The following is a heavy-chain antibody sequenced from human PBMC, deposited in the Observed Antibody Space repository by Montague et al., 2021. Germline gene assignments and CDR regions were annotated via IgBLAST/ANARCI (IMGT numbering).Heavy chain of an antibody. CDR2: LDYSGTT. CDR1: GDSISSKGNF. D-gene: IGHD5-24*01. V-gene: IGHV4-39*01. J-gene: IGHJ6*04. Sequence: SETLSLTCSVSGDSISSKGNFWGWIRQPPGKGLEWIGVLDYSGTTYYSPSLRSRVTISVDTSKIQFSLKVTAVTAADTAVYYCAGHRSRHHSMAFVAGDHYVCLDVWGTGTTVAVSS. CDR3: AGHRSRHHSMAFVAGDHYVCLDV.